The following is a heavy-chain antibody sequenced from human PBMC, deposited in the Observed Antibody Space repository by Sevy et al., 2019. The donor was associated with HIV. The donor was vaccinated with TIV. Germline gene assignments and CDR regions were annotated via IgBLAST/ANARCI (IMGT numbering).Heavy chain of an antibody. Sequence: GGSLRLSCAASGLTFRSYSMNWVRQAPGRGLEWVSSITSSSSFIFYADSVKGRFTISRDNAKNSLFLQMNSLRAEETAVYYCARPTSGLSEYEPLDNARFYGMDVWGQGTTVTVSS. CDR1: GLTFRSYS. V-gene: IGHV3-21*01. D-gene: IGHD1-20*01. J-gene: IGHJ6*02. CDR3: ARPTSGLSEYEPLDNARFYGMDV. CDR2: ITSSSSFI.